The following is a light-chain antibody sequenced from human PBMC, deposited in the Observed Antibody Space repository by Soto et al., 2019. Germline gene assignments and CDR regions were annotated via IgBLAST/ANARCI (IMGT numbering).Light chain of an antibody. Sequence: DIQMTQSPSSLSASVGDRVTITCQASQDISNYLNWYQQKPGKAPKLLIFDATNLETGVPSRFSGSGSGTDFKFTISSLQPEDVATYYCQQHDPFPALTFGGGTKVDIK. CDR3: QQHDPFPALT. CDR2: DAT. V-gene: IGKV1-33*01. J-gene: IGKJ4*01. CDR1: QDISNY.